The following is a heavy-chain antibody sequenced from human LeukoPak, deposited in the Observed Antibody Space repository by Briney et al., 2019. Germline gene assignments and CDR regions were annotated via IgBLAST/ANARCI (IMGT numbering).Heavy chain of an antibody. D-gene: IGHD2-15*01. CDR2: IIPIFGTA. CDR1: GGTFSSYA. V-gene: IGHV1-69*06. CDR3: ARAPYCSGGSFYPDKPDWFDP. J-gene: IGHJ5*02. Sequence: SVKVSCTASGGTFSSYAISWVRQAPGQGLEWMGGIIPIFGTANYAQKFQGRVTITADKSTSTAYMELSSLRSEDTAVYYCARAPYCSGGSFYPDKPDWFDPWGQGTLVTVSS.